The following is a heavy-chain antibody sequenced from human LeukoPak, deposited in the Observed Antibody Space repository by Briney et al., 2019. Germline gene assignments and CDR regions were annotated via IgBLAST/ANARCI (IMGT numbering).Heavy chain of an antibody. D-gene: IGHD3-22*01. Sequence: GGSLRLSCAASGFTFSTYAMSWVRQAPGKGLEWVSTISRSGGSTYYADSVKGRFTISRDNSKNALYLQMNSLRAEDTAVYYCAKEVDYYDSSGYYSTNFDYWGQGTLVTVSS. CDR1: GFTFSTYA. V-gene: IGHV3-23*01. J-gene: IGHJ4*02. CDR2: ISRSGGST. CDR3: AKEVDYYDSSGYYSTNFDY.